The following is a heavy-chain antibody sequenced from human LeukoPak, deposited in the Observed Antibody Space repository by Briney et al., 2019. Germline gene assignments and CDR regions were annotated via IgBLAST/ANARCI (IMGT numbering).Heavy chain of an antibody. V-gene: IGHV1-24*01. CDR2: FDLEDAEP. Sequence: GASVKVSCKVSGSTLNELSIHWVRQAPGKGLEWMGGFDLEDAEPLSALKFQDRFTMTEDTSTDTAYMELSSLISEDTAVYYCATVLLTDHSDVRALDCWGQGTLVTISS. CDR1: GSTLNELS. J-gene: IGHJ4*02. D-gene: IGHD4-17*01. CDR3: ATVLLTDHSDVRALDC.